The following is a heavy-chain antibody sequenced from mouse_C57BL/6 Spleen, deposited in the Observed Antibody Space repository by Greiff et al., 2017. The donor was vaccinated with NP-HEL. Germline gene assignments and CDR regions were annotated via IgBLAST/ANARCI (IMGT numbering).Heavy chain of an antibody. J-gene: IGHJ4*01. Sequence: QVQLQQPGAELVRPGSSVKLSCKASGCTFTSYWMHWVKQRPIQGLEWIGNIDPSDSETHYNQKFKDKATLTVDKSSSTAYMQLSSLTSEDSAVYYCARSTIVTNYCAMDYWGQGTSVTVSS. CDR3: ARSTIVTNYCAMDY. D-gene: IGHD2-5*01. CDR1: GCTFTSYW. CDR2: IDPSDSET. V-gene: IGHV1-52*01.